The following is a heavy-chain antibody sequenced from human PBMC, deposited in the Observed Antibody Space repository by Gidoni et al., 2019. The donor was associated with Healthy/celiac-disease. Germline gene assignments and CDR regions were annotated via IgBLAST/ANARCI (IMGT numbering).Heavy chain of an antibody. CDR2: ISYDGSNN. J-gene: IGHJ4*02. CDR1: GFTLSSYA. Sequence: QVQLVESGGGVVQPGRSLRLSCAASGFTLSSYAMHWVRQAPGKGLEWVAVISYDGSNNYYAYSVKVRFTLSRDNSKNTLYLQMNSLRAEDTALYYCARDKGLLVPAATSIAFYYWGQGTLVTVSS. V-gene: IGHV3-30*01. CDR3: ARDKGLLVPAATSIAFYY. D-gene: IGHD2-2*01.